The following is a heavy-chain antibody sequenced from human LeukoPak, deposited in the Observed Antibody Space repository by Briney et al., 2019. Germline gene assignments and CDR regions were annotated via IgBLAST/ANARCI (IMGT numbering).Heavy chain of an antibody. Sequence: GGSLRLSCGASGFTFSSYGMHWVRQTPGKGLEWLAVISYDGSNKEYGDSVKGRFTISRDNSKNTLYLQMNSLRAEDTAVYCCAKDSRSTAVTDYDYHGMDVWGQGTTVTVSS. V-gene: IGHV3-30*18. D-gene: IGHD6-19*01. J-gene: IGHJ6*02. CDR1: GFTFSSYG. CDR2: ISYDGSNK. CDR3: AKDSRSTAVTDYDYHGMDV.